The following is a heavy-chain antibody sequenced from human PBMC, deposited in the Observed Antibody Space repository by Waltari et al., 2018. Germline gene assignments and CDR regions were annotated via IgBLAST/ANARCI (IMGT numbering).Heavy chain of an antibody. CDR1: GYSFTSFW. D-gene: IGHD6-19*01. V-gene: IGHV5-51*01. J-gene: IGHJ4*02. Sequence: EVQLVQSGAEVKKPGESLKISGKGSGYSFTSFWTGLVRQMPGKGLEWMGIIYPGDSDTRYSPSFQGQVTISADKSISTAYLQWSSLKASDTAMYYCARLARIAVAGFDYWGQGTLVTVSS. CDR3: ARLARIAVAGFDY. CDR2: IYPGDSDT.